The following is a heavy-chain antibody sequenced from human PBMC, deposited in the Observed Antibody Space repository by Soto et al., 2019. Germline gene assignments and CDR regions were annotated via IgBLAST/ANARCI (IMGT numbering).Heavy chain of an antibody. J-gene: IGHJ4*02. CDR1: GYSFAGYW. Sequence: PGESLKISCKGSGYSFAGYWITWVRQKPGKGLGWMGRTDPSDSQTYYSPSFRGHVTISVTKSITTVFLQWSSLRASDTAMYYCARQIYDSDTGPNFQYYFDSWGQGTPVTVSS. CDR3: ARQIYDSDTGPNFQYYFDS. D-gene: IGHD3-22*01. V-gene: IGHV5-10-1*01. CDR2: TDPSDSQT.